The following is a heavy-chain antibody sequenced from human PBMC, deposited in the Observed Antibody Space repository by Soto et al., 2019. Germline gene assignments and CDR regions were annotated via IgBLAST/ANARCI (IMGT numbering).Heavy chain of an antibody. CDR1: GGSIRGYY. Sequence: QVQLQQWGAGLLKPSETLSLTCAVYGGSIRGYYWNWIRQPPGKGLEWIGEINHSGSTNYNPSLNSRVTISVDTSKNQFSLKLISVTAADTAVYYCARGWGRIFDYWGQGTLVTVSS. J-gene: IGHJ4*02. D-gene: IGHD7-27*01. CDR2: INHSGST. V-gene: IGHV4-34*01. CDR3: ARGWGRIFDY.